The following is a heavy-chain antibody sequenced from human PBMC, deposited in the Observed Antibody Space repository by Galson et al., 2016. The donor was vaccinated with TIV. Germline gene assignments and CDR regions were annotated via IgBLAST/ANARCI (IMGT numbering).Heavy chain of an antibody. CDR2: INPKSGDT. CDR3: AGDYDLLTGHSSFDS. D-gene: IGHD3-9*01. J-gene: IGHJ4*02. CDR1: GYSFTDYY. V-gene: IGHV1-2*02. Sequence: SVKVSCKASGYSFTDYYVHWVRRAPGQGLEWMGWINPKSGDTYYAQKFQDRVTMTRDTSISTAYMELSRLRSDDTALFYCAGDYDLLTGHSSFDSWGQGTLVTVSS.